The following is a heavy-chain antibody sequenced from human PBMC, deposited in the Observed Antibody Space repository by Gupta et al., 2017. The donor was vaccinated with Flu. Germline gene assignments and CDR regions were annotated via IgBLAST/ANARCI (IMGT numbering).Heavy chain of an antibody. Sequence: QVQLQESGPGLVKPSETLSLTGTVSGGSISSYYWSWIRQPAGKGLEWIGRIYTSGSTNYNPSLKSRVTMSVDTSKNQFSLKLSSVTAGDTAVYYCASSGSYGRENDRKENDIWGQGTMVTVSS. V-gene: IGHV4-4*07. CDR2: IYTSGST. J-gene: IGHJ3*02. CDR3: ASSGSYGRENDRKENDI. CDR1: GGSISSYY. D-gene: IGHD1-26*01.